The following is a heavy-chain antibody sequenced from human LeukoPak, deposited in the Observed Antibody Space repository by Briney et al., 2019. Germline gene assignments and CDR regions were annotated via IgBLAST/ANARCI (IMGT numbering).Heavy chain of an antibody. CDR3: ATSTVAATPFDY. V-gene: IGHV1-46*01. CDR1: GYTFTNYY. J-gene: IGHJ4*02. Sequence: ASVKVSCKASGYTFTNYYMHWVRQAPGQGLEWMGIINPSGGSTSYAQKFQGRVTMTRDTSTSTVYMELSSLRSEDTAVYYCATSTVAATPFDYWGQGTLVTVSS. CDR2: INPSGGST. D-gene: IGHD2-15*01.